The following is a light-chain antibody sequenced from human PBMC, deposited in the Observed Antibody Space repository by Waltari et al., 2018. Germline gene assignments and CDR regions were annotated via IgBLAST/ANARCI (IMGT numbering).Light chain of an antibody. CDR3: QQYSDWPQ. CDR2: GAS. Sequence: EIVMTQSPATLSVSPGERATRSCRASHSVSSNLAWYQQKPGQAPRLLLYGASTRATGIPARFSGSGSGTEFALTISSMQSEDFAVDYCQQYSDWPQFGQGTKVEIK. V-gene: IGKV3-15*01. J-gene: IGKJ1*01. CDR1: HSVSSN.